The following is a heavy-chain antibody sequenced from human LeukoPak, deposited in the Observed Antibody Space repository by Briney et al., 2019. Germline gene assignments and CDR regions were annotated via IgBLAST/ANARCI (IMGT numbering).Heavy chain of an antibody. Sequence: GSLRLSCAASGFTVSSNYMSWVRQAPGKGLEWVSVIYSGGSTYYADSVKGRFTISRDNSKNTLYLQMNTLRAEDTAVYYCARIGGGYYFDYWGQGTLVTVSS. CDR3: ARIGGGYYFDY. D-gene: IGHD3-16*01. CDR1: GFTVSSNY. J-gene: IGHJ4*02. CDR2: IYSGGST. V-gene: IGHV3-53*01.